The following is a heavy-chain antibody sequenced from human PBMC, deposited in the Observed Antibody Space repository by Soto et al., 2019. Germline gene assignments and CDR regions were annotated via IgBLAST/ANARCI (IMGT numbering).Heavy chain of an antibody. CDR3: ARDFAYFDS. CDR2: VYHTGRT. CDR1: GGSFKSGSYS. V-gene: IGHV4-61*01. D-gene: IGHD3-3*01. J-gene: IGHJ4*02. Sequence: QVQLQESGPGLVKPSETLSLTCTVSGGSFKSGSYSWSWIRQPPGKGLEWIGYVYHTGRTSSNPYLKSRVSRSMDTSKNQFAMNLDSVTAADTAVYFCARDFAYFDSWGQGTLVTVSS.